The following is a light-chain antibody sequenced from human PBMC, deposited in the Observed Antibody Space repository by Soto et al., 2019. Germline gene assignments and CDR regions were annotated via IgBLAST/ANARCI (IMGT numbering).Light chain of an antibody. J-gene: IGLJ3*02. Sequence: QSVLTQPPSASRTPGQRVTISCSRSSSNIGSHVVNWYQQVPGTAPKLLIYTNNQRPSGVPDRFSDSKSGTSASLAISGLQSEDEADYYCAAWDGSLQSWVFGGGTKLTVL. V-gene: IGLV1-44*01. CDR3: AAWDGSLQSWV. CDR2: TNN. CDR1: SSNIGSHV.